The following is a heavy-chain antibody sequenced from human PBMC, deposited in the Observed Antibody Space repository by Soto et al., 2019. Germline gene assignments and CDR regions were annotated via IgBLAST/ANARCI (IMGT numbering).Heavy chain of an antibody. Sequence: SCAASGFTFSSYSMTWVRQAAGKGLEWVSYISSSSSTIYYADSVKGRFTISRDNAKNSLYLQMNSLRDEDTAVYYCARDPDYYDSSGYYPEYFQHWGQGTLVTVSS. CDR3: ARDPDYYDSSGYYPEYFQH. CDR1: GFTFSSYS. J-gene: IGHJ1*01. D-gene: IGHD3-22*01. CDR2: ISSSSSTI. V-gene: IGHV3-48*02.